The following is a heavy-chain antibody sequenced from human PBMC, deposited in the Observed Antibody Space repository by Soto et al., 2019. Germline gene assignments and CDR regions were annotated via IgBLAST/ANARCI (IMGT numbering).Heavy chain of an antibody. CDR2: INAGNGNT. CDR3: ARGQLDLPRGYYYYYGMDV. D-gene: IGHD1-7*01. J-gene: IGHJ6*02. CDR1: GYTFTSYA. Sequence: GASVKVSCKAFGYTFTSYAIHWVRQAPGQRLEWMGWINAGNGNTKYSQKFQGRVTMTRNTSTSTAYMELSSLRSEDTAVYYCARGQLDLPRGYYYYYGMDVWGQGTTVTVSS. V-gene: IGHV1-3*01.